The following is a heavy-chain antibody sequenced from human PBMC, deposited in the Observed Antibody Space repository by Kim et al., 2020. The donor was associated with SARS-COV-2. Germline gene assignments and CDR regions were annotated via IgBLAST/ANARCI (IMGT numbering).Heavy chain of an antibody. CDR2: IYSGGSST. CDR1: GFTFSSYA. V-gene: IGHV3-23*03. D-gene: IGHD2-2*01. Sequence: GGSLRLSCAASGFTFSSYAMSWVRQAPGKGLEWVSVIYSGGSSTYYADSVKGRFTISRDNSKNTLYLQMNSLRAEDTAVYYCAKDIVVVPAAMILPGGMGVWGQGTTVTVSS. J-gene: IGHJ6*02. CDR3: AKDIVVVPAAMILPGGMGV.